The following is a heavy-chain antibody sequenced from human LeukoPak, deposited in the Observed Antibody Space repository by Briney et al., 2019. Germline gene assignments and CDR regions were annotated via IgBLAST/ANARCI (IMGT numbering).Heavy chain of an antibody. J-gene: IGHJ2*01. CDR1: GFTFSDYY. Sequence: GRSLRLSCAASGFTFSDYYMSWIRQAPGKGLEWVSYISSSGTTIYYADSVKGRFTISRDNAKNSLYLQMNSLRAEDTAVYYCARRTVTRDWYFDLWGRGTLVTVSS. CDR2: ISSSGTTI. D-gene: IGHD4-17*01. CDR3: ARRTVTRDWYFDL. V-gene: IGHV3-11*01.